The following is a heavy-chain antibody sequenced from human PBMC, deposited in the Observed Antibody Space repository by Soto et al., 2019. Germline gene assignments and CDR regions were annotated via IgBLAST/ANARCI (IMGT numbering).Heavy chain of an antibody. CDR1: GGSISSGGYY. CDR3: ARDASSGWYGWFDY. J-gene: IGHJ4*02. D-gene: IGHD6-19*01. Sequence: QVQLQESGPGLVKTSQTLSLTCTVSGGSISSGGYYWSWIRQHPGKGLEWIGYIYYSGSTYYNPSIKSLVTISVDTTKNQFSLKLSSVTAADTAVYYWARDASSGWYGWFDYWGKGTLVTVSS. V-gene: IGHV4-31*01. CDR2: IYYSGST.